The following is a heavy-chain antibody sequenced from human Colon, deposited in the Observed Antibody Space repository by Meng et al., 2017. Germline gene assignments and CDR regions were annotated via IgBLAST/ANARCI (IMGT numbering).Heavy chain of an antibody. CDR3: ARVRIYGLSDY. D-gene: IGHD4-17*01. V-gene: IGHV4-4*02. Sequence: VALSGCGRVMVTPSGTLSLTCSVSCGSISSSNWWSWVRQPPGKGLEWIGEIYHSGSTNYNPSPKSRVTISVDKSKNQFSLKLSSVTAADTAVYYCARVRIYGLSDYWGQGTLVTVSS. CDR1: CGSISSSNW. CDR2: IYHSGST. J-gene: IGHJ4*02.